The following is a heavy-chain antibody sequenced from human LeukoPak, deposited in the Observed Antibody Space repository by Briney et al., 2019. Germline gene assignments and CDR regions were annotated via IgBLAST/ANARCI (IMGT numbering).Heavy chain of an antibody. V-gene: IGHV1-46*01. Sequence: ASVKVSCKASGYTFTSYYMHWVRQAPGQGLEWMGIINPSGGDTSYAQKFQGRLTMTRDTSTNTVYMELTRLRSEDTAVYYWAREVSVNLLFDHRGQGTLVTVSS. CDR3: AREVSVNLLFDH. CDR1: GYTFTSYY. D-gene: IGHD1-14*01. CDR2: INPSGGDT. J-gene: IGHJ4*02.